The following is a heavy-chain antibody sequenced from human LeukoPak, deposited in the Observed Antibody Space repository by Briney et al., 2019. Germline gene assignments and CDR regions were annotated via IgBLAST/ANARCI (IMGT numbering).Heavy chain of an antibody. Sequence: SVKVSCKASGGTFSSYAISWVRQAPGQGLEWMGGIIPIFGTANYAQKFQGRVTITTAESTSTAYMELSSLRSEDTAVYYCASSGSYHDAFDIWGQGTMVTVSS. CDR2: IIPIFGTA. D-gene: IGHD1-26*01. CDR3: ASSGSYHDAFDI. CDR1: GGTFSSYA. J-gene: IGHJ3*02. V-gene: IGHV1-69*05.